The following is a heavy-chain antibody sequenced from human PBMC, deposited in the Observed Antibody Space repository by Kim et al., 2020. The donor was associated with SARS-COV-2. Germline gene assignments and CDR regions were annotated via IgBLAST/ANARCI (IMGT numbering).Heavy chain of an antibody. J-gene: IGHJ4*02. Sequence: GGSLRHSCAASGFTFDDYAMHWVRQAPGKGLEWVSGISWNSGSIGYADSVKGRFTISRDNAKNSLYLQMNSLRAEDTALYYCAKDGGASSYWGQGTLVTVSS. V-gene: IGHV3-9*01. D-gene: IGHD1-26*01. CDR2: ISWNSGSI. CDR1: GFTFDDYA. CDR3: AKDGGASSY.